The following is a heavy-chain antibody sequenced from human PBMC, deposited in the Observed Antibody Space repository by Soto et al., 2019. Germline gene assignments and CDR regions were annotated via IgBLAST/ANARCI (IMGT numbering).Heavy chain of an antibody. CDR2: IWYDGSNK. V-gene: IGHV3-33*01. J-gene: IGHJ5*02. CDR3: ARVRSITMVRGVTDNWFDP. D-gene: IGHD3-10*01. Sequence: GGSLRLSCAASGFTFSSYGMHWVRQAPGKGLEWVAVIWYDGSNKYYADSVKGRFTISRDNSKNTLYLQMNSLRAEDTAVYYCARVRSITMVRGVTDNWFDPWGQGTLVTVSS. CDR1: GFTFSSYG.